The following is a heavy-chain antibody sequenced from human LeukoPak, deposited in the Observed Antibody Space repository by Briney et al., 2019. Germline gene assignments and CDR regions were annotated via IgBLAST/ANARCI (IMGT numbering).Heavy chain of an antibody. D-gene: IGHD4-23*01. J-gene: IGHJ4*02. Sequence: SETLSLTCAVYGGSFSGYYWSWIRQPPGKGLEWIGEINHSGSTNYNPSLKSRVTISVDTSRNQFSLKLSSVTAADTAVYYCASAVGPDPADYWGQGTLVTVSS. CDR3: ASAVGPDPADY. V-gene: IGHV4-34*01. CDR2: INHSGST. CDR1: GGSFSGYY.